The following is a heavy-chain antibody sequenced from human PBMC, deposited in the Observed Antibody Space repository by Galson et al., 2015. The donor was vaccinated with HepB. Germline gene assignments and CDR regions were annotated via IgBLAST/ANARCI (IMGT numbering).Heavy chain of an antibody. CDR1: GFTFSNYW. D-gene: IGHD3-3*01. V-gene: IGHV3-74*01. J-gene: IGHJ6*04. Sequence: SLRLSCAASGFTFSNYWIHWVRQAPGKGLVWVSRINSDGSSTIYADSVKGRFTISRDNAKNTLYLQMNSLRAEDTAVYYCARGDFWILDVWGKGTTVTVSS. CDR2: INSDGSST. CDR3: ARGDFWILDV.